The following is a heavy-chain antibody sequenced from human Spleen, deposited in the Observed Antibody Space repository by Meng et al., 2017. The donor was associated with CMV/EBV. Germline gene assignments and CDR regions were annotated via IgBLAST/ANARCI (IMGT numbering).Heavy chain of an antibody. V-gene: IGHV4-39*07. CDR3: ARGREQWLAFDY. CDR1: GGSISSSSYY. J-gene: IGHJ4*02. Sequence: QLQLQESGPGLVKLSETLSLTCTVSGGSISSSSYYWGWIRQPPGKGLEWIGSIYYSGSTYYNPSLKSRVTISVDTSKNQFSLKLSFVTAADTAVYYCARGREQWLAFDYWGQGTLVTVSS. D-gene: IGHD6-19*01. CDR2: IYYSGST.